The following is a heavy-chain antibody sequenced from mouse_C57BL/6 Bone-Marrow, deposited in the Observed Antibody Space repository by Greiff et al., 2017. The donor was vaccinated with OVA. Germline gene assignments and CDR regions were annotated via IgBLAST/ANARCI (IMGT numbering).Heavy chain of an antibody. CDR2: IDPSDSYN. Sequence: VKLQQPGAELVKPGASVKLSCKASGYTFTSYWMQWVKQRPGQGLEWIGEIDPSDSYNNYNQKFKGKATLTVDTSSCTAYMQLSSLTSEDSAVYYCARDYALSMDYWGQGTSVTVSS. CDR3: ARDYALSMDY. CDR1: GYTFTSYW. J-gene: IGHJ4*01. D-gene: IGHD1-1*01. V-gene: IGHV1-50*01.